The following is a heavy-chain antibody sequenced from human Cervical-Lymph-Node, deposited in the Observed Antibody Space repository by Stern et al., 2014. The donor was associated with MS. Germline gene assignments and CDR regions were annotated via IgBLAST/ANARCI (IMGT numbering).Heavy chain of an antibody. V-gene: IGHV5-51*03. CDR1: GYRFINNW. D-gene: IGHD2-21*01. CDR3: ARWSVACDS. Sequence: DQLVQSGAEVRKPGDSLKISCKTSGYRFINNWIAWVRQVPGKGLEWIVIIYPGDSDVRYSPSFQGHVTISVDKSISTAYLQWSSLKASDTAVYYCARWSVACDSWGQGALITVSS. J-gene: IGHJ4*02. CDR2: IYPGDSDV.